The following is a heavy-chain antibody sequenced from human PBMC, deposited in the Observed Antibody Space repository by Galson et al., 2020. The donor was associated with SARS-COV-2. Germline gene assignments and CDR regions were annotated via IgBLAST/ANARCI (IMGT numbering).Heavy chain of an antibody. J-gene: IGHJ6*03. V-gene: IGHV3-30-3*01. Sequence: GGSLRLSCAASGITFSSHAMHWVRQAPGKGLEWVSVISFDGSRKYYGDSVKGRFTISRDNSKNTLFLQMSSLRAEDTAVYYCATAGGRQGNYYYYMDVWGNGTTVTVSS. CDR3: ATAGGRQGNYYYYMDV. D-gene: IGHD1-26*01. CDR1: GITFSSHA. CDR2: ISFDGSRK.